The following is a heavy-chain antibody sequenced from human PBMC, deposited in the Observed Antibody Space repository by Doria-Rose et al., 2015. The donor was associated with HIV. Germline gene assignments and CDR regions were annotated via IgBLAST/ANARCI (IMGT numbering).Heavy chain of an antibody. CDR1: GFTFSSYA. Sequence: SLRLSCAASGFTFSSYAMSWVRQAPGKGLEWVSAISASGGNTHYADSVKGRFTISRDNSKNTLYLQMNSLRAEDTAVYYCARGVLGDHYGDLDYFDYWGQGTLVTVSS. CDR2: ISASGGNT. CDR3: ARGVLGDHYGDLDYFDY. V-gene: IGHV3-23*01. D-gene: IGHD4-17*01. J-gene: IGHJ4*02.